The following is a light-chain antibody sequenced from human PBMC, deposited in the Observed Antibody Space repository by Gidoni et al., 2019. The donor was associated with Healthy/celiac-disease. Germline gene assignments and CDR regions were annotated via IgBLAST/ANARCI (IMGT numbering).Light chain of an antibody. V-gene: IGKV1-39*01. J-gene: IGKJ1*01. Sequence: IKMTPSPSSLSASVGDRVTITCRASQSISSYLNWYQQKPGKAPKLLIYAASSLQSGVTSRVSGSGSGIDFTLTSSRLQPEDVATYYWQQSYSTLRTFGQGTKVEIK. CDR1: QSISSY. CDR2: AAS. CDR3: QQSYSTLRT.